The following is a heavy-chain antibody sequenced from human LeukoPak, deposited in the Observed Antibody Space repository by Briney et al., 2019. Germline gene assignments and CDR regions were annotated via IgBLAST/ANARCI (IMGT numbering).Heavy chain of an antibody. CDR3: TRGVATYDFWNGYV. D-gene: IGHD3-3*01. CDR2: IKQDGSEK. V-gene: IGHV3-7*01. CDR1: GFTFRSYW. Sequence: PGGSLRLSYAASGFTFRSYWMTWVRQAPGKGLEWVANIKQDGSEKHYVDSVKGRFTISGDNAKNSLYLQMDSLRVEDTAVYYCTRGVATYDFWNGYVWGQGTLVTVSS. J-gene: IGHJ4*02.